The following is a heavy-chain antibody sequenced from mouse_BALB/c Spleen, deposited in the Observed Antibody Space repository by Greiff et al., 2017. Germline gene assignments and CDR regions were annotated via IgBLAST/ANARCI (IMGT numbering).Heavy chain of an antibody. CDR3: ARADYRYGNYFDY. J-gene: IGHJ2*01. CDR2: ISSGGSYT. V-gene: IGHV5-9-4*01. Sequence: EVQLVESGGGLVKPGGSLKLSCAASGFTFSSYAMSWVRQSPEKRLEWVAEISSGGSYTYYPDTVTGRFTISRDNAKNTLYLEMSSLRSEDTAMYYCARADYRYGNYFDYWGQGTTLTVSS. D-gene: IGHD2-14*01. CDR1: GFTFSSYA.